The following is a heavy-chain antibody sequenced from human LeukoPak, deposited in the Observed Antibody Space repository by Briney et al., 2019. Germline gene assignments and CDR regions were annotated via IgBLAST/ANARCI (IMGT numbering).Heavy chain of an antibody. CDR1: GYTFTSYD. CDR3: ARSQTTASNWFDP. D-gene: IGHD4-11*01. V-gene: IGHV1-8*01. CDR2: MDPNSGNT. J-gene: IGHJ5*02. Sequence: ASVKVSCKASGYTFTSYDINWVRQATGQGLEWMGWMDPNSGNTGYAQKFQGRVTMTRNTSISTAYMELSSLRSEDTAVYYCARSQTTASNWFDPWGQGTLVTVSS.